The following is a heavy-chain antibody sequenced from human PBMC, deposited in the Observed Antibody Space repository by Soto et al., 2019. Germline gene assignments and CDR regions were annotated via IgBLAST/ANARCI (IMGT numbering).Heavy chain of an antibody. J-gene: IGHJ6*02. CDR3: ARTPRQLVEGAYYYYGMDV. D-gene: IGHD6-13*01. Sequence: GGSLRLSCAASGFTFSSYSMNCVRQAPGKGLEWVSSISSSSSYIYYADSVNGRFTISRDNSKNSLYLQMNSLRAEDTAVYYCARTPRQLVEGAYYYYGMDVWGQGTTVNVSS. CDR1: GFTFSSYS. CDR2: ISSSSSYI. V-gene: IGHV3-21*01.